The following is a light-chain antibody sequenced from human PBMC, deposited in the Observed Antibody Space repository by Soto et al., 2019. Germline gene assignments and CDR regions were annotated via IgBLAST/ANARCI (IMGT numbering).Light chain of an antibody. Sequence: EIVMTQSPATLSVSPGERATLSCRASQSVGSNLAWYQQKRGQAPRLLIYGASNRATGIPARFSGSGSGTEFTLTINSLQSEDFAVYYCQQNNNWPSYTFGQGTKLEI. CDR1: QSVGSN. V-gene: IGKV3-15*01. CDR3: QQNNNWPSYT. CDR2: GAS. J-gene: IGKJ2*01.